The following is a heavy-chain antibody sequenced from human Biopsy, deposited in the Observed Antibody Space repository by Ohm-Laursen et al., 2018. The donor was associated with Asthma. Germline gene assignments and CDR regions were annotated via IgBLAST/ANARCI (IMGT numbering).Heavy chain of an antibody. CDR2: ISVYNGNT. V-gene: IGHV1-18*01. D-gene: IGHD3-10*01. J-gene: IGHJ6*02. CDR1: GYTFNSAG. Sequence: ASVTASCKTSGYTFNSAGITWVRLAPGQGLEWMGWISVYNGNTKVAQKLQDRVTMITDTSTSTAYMELRSLRSDDTAVYFCARAVDYSHYYGIDVWGQGTTVTVS. CDR3: ARAVDYSHYYGIDV.